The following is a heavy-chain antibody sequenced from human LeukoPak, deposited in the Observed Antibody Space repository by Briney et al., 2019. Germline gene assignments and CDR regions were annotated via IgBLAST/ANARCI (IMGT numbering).Heavy chain of an antibody. CDR1: GFAFSSNA. V-gene: IGHV3-23*01. CDR2: ISDSGDST. J-gene: IGHJ6*02. D-gene: IGHD6-19*01. CDR3: ARDFYSSGWYYGMDV. Sequence: PGGSLRLSCVVSGFAFSSNAMAWVRQAPGKGLEWVSTISDSGDSTYYADSVKGRFTISRDNAKNSLYLQMNSLRAEDTAVYYCARDFYSSGWYYGMDVWGQGTTVTVSS.